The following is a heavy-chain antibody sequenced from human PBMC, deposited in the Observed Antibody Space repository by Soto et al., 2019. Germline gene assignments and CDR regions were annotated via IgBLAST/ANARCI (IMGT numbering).Heavy chain of an antibody. Sequence: QVQLVQSGAEVKKAGASVKISCQASGYPFTSHAIYWVRQAPGQRPEWMGWINPANGNTKYSPKLQGRVTITRDTSASTAYMELRTLTSEATGLYSCAREGKPLFRELVGWFDPWGQGTLLTVSS. V-gene: IGHV1-3*01. J-gene: IGHJ5*02. CDR1: GYPFTSHA. CDR2: INPANGNT. CDR3: AREGKPLFRELVGWFDP. D-gene: IGHD1-7*01.